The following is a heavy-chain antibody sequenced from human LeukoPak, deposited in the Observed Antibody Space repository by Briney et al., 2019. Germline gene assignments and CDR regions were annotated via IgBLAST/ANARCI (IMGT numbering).Heavy chain of an antibody. CDR2: IYYSGST. Sequence: SETLSLTCTVSGGSISSYYWSWIRQPPGKGLEWMGYIYYSGSTNYNPSLKSRVTISVDTSKNQFSLKLSSVTAADTAVYYCAAGGYSYGDPSFDYWGQGTLVTVSS. CDR1: GGSISSYY. V-gene: IGHV4-59*01. J-gene: IGHJ4*02. CDR3: AAGGYSYGDPSFDY. D-gene: IGHD5-18*01.